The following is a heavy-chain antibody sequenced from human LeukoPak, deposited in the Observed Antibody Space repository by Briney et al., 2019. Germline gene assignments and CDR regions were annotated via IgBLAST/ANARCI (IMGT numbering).Heavy chain of an antibody. CDR3: ARDCSSTSCAYFDY. Sequence: GGSLRLSCAASGFTFSSYGMHWVRQAPGKGLEWVAVISYDGSNKYYADSVKGRFTISRDNSKNTLYLQMNSLRAEDTAVYYCARDCSSTSCAYFDYWGQGTLVTVSS. CDR1: GFTFSSYG. CDR2: ISYDGSNK. V-gene: IGHV3-30*03. D-gene: IGHD2-2*01. J-gene: IGHJ4*02.